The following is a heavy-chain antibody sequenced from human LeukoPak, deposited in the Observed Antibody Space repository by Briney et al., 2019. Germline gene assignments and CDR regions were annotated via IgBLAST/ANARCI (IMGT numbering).Heavy chain of an antibody. V-gene: IGHV1-2*02. J-gene: IGHJ3*02. CDR1: GYTFTGYY. CDR3: ARVGEVDSGYDLEAFDI. Sequence: ASVKVSCKASGYTFTGYYMHWVRQAPGQGLEWMGWINPNSGGTNYAQKFQGRVTMTRDTSISTAYMELSRLRSDDTAVYYCARVGEVDSGYDLEAFDIWGQGTMVTGSS. D-gene: IGHD5-12*01. CDR2: INPNSGGT.